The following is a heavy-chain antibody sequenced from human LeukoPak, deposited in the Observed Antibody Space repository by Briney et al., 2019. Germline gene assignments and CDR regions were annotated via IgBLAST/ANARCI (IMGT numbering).Heavy chain of an antibody. J-gene: IGHJ4*02. V-gene: IGHV1-18*01. CDR1: GYSFILYG. D-gene: IGHD4-11*01. Sequence: ASVKVSCKTSGYSFILYGISWVRQAPGQGPEWMGWISTSTGDTKYTQKFQSRVTLTTDTSTSTAYMELSSLRSDDTAVYYCARDDNYGIFVNVDYWGQGTLVTVSS. CDR2: ISTSTGDT. CDR3: ARDDNYGIFVNVDY.